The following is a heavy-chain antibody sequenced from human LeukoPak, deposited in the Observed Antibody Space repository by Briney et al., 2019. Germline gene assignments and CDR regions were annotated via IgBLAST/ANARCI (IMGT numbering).Heavy chain of an antibody. CDR2: IYSGGST. V-gene: IGHV3-53*01. Sequence: GGSLRLSCAASGFTVSSNYMSWVRQAPGKGLEWVSVIYSGGSTYYADSVKRRVTTSRDNSKNTLYLQMNSLRVEDTAEYYCARDAPRVGMDVWGKGATVTVSS. CDR3: ARDAPRVGMDV. CDR1: GFTVSSNY. J-gene: IGHJ6*04.